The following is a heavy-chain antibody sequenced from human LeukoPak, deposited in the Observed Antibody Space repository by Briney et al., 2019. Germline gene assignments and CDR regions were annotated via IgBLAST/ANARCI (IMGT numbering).Heavy chain of an antibody. V-gene: IGHV4-59*12. Sequence: PSETLSLTCTVSGASISSYYWSWIRQPPGKGLEWIGYIYYSGSTNYNPSLKSRVTISVDTSKNQFSLKLSSVTAADTAVYYCARGGRVLPLDYWGQGTLVTVSS. CDR2: IYYSGST. CDR1: GASISSYY. J-gene: IGHJ4*02. D-gene: IGHD5/OR15-5a*01. CDR3: ARGGRVLPLDY.